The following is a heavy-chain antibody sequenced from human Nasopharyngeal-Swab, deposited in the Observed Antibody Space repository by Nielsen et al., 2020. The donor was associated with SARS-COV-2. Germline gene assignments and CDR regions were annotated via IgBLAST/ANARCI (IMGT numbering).Heavy chain of an antibody. CDR3: AKGVGYGDTGCFDE. V-gene: IGHV3-23*01. Sequence: GESLKISCVASGFTYSTYAMSWVRQAPGKGLEWVSGISGSGGNTYYADSVKGRSTISRDNSMETLYLQMNSLRVEDTAVYYCAKGVGYGDTGCFDEWGQGTLVTASS. CDR1: GFTYSTYA. J-gene: IGHJ4*02. CDR2: ISGSGGNT. D-gene: IGHD4-17*01.